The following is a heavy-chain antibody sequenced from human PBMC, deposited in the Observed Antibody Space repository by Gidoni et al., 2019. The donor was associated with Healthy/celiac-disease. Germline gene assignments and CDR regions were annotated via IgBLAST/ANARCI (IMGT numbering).Heavy chain of an antibody. Sequence: QVQLVESGGGLVKPGGSLRLSCAAPAFPFSDYYMSWLRQAPGKGLEWVSYISSSGSAIYYADSVKGRFTISRDNAKNSLYLQMNSLRAEDTAVYYCARSPPMGDYPDYWGQGTLVTVSS. CDR3: ARSPPMGDYPDY. CDR2: ISSSGSAI. V-gene: IGHV3-11*01. CDR1: AFPFSDYY. J-gene: IGHJ4*02. D-gene: IGHD3-10*01.